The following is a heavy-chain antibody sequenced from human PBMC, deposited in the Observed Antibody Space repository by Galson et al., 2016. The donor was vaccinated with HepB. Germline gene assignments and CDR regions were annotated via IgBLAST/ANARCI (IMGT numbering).Heavy chain of an antibody. V-gene: IGHV3-66*01. CDR3: ARSGDFRGGYSGYVMDV. Sequence: SLRLSCAASGLNVSSSYMSWVRQAPGRGLEWVSVVYAGGTTKYYADSVKGRFTISRDNSKKTLYLQMNSLRGEDMALYYCARSGDFRGGYSGYVMDVWGQGTTVTVSS. J-gene: IGHJ6*02. D-gene: IGHD3-3*01. CDR2: VYAGGTTK. CDR1: GLNVSSSY.